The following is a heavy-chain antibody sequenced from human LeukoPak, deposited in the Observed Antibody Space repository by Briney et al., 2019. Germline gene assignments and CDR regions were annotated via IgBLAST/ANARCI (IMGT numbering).Heavy chain of an antibody. V-gene: IGHV1-69*04. CDR3: ARALPGKGWFDP. Sequence: SVKVSCKASGGTFSSYAISWVRQAPGQGLEWMGRIIPILGIANYAQKFQGRVTITADKSTSTAYMELSSLRSEDTAVYYCARALPGKGWFDPSGQGTLVTVSS. D-gene: IGHD1-14*01. J-gene: IGHJ5*02. CDR2: IIPILGIA. CDR1: GGTFSSYA.